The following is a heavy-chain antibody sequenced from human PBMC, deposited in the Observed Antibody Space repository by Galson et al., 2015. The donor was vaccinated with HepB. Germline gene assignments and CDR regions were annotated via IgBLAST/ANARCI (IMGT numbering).Heavy chain of an antibody. CDR2: ISYDGSNK. V-gene: IGHV3-30*03. CDR3: ARDGYSSGWVDY. Sequence: SLRLSCAASGFTFSSYGMHWVRQAPGKGLEWVAVISYDGSNKYYADSVKGRFTISRDNSKNTLYLQMNSLRAEDTAVYYCARDGYSSGWVDYWGQGTLVTVSS. D-gene: IGHD6-19*01. J-gene: IGHJ4*02. CDR1: GFTFSSYG.